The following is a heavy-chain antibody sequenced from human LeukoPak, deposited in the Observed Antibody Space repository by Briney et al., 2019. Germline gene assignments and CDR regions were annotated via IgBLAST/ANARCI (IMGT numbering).Heavy chain of an antibody. CDR3: AKIAETSGIYGQGYDY. CDR1: GFSFRTYG. D-gene: IGHD1-26*01. V-gene: IGHV3-23*01. Sequence: PGGTLSLTCAASGFSFRTYGMSWVRQAPGKRLEWVSGISGSGDNTHNPDLEKRRITISRDNSKNTLCLQMNSLRAEDTAVYYCAKIAETSGIYGQGYDYWGQGTLFTVSS. CDR2: ISGSGDNT. J-gene: IGHJ4*02.